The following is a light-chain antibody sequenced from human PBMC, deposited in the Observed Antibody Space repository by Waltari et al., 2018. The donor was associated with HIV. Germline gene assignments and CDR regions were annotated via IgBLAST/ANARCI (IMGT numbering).Light chain of an antibody. CDR2: AAS. J-gene: IGKJ3*01. V-gene: IGKV3-20*01. CDR1: QSVPAHY. Sequence: IVLTQSPVTLPLSPGERVTLSCRASQSVPAHYVAWYQQKPAQAPRLLIYAASSRATCIPDRFSGGGSGTDFALTINSLEPEDFAVYFCQQYGSSLFTFGPGTKVDLK. CDR3: QQYGSSLFT.